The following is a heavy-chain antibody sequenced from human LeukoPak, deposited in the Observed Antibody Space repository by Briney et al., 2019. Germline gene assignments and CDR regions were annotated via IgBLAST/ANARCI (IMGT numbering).Heavy chain of an antibody. CDR3: AKDRCSNGIGCYYYYMEV. J-gene: IGHJ6*03. CDR1: GFTFSSYW. V-gene: IGHV3-74*01. CDR2: INSDGSST. D-gene: IGHD2-8*01. Sequence: GGSLRLSCAASGFTFSSYWMHWVRQTPGKGLVWVSRINSDGSSTSYADSVKGRFTISRDNAKNTVYLQMNSLRAEDTAVYYCAKDRCSNGIGCYYYYMEVWGKGTTVTISS.